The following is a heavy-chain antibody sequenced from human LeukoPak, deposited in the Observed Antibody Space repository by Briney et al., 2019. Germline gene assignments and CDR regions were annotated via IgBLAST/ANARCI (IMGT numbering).Heavy chain of an antibody. V-gene: IGHV4-39*01. CDR2: IYYSGST. J-gene: IGHJ5*02. CDR1: GGSISSSSYY. D-gene: IGHD3-22*01. Sequence: SETLSLTCTVSGGSISSSSYYWGWIRQPPGKGLEWTGSIYYSGSTYYNPSLKSRVTISVDTSKNQFSLKLSSVTAADTAVYYCARQAEGDYYDSSGYPRNWFDPWGQGTLVTVSS. CDR3: ARQAEGDYYDSSGYPRNWFDP.